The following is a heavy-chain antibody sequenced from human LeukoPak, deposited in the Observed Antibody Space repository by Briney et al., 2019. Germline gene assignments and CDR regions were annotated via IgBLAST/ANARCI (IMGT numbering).Heavy chain of an antibody. V-gene: IGHV4-39*07. CDR1: GGSIRSSYYY. CDR2: IYDSGST. D-gene: IGHD2-2*01. J-gene: IGHJ6*02. CDR3: ARDYSSTSHYYYYGMDV. Sequence: SETLSLTCTVSGGSIRSSYYYWGWIRQPPGKGLEWIGSIYDSGSTYYNPSLKSRVTISVDTSKNQFSLKLSSVTAADTAVYYCARDYSSTSHYYYYGMDVWGQGTTVTVSS.